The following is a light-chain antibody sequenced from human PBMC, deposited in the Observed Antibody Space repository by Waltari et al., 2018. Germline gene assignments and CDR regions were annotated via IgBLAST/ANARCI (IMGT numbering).Light chain of an antibody. Sequence: EIVMTQSPATLSVSPGERATLSCRASQSVSSYLAWYQQKPGQAPRLLIYGASTRATGIPARFSGSGSGTEFTLTINSLQSEDFAVYYCQQYDNWPFTFGPGTKVDIK. CDR1: QSVSSY. V-gene: IGKV3-15*01. CDR2: GAS. J-gene: IGKJ3*01. CDR3: QQYDNWPFT.